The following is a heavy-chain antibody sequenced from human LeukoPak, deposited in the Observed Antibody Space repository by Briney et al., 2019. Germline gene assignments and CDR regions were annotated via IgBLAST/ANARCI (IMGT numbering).Heavy chain of an antibody. V-gene: IGHV3-23*01. D-gene: IGHD6-19*01. J-gene: IGHJ4*02. Sequence: GRSLRPSWPASGFTFSTYSMSWVRQAPGKWLEWASGISGSGGSTYYADSVKGRFTISRDNSKNTLYLQMNSLRAEDTAVYYCAKDLGGSSGWYYFDYWGQGTLVTVSS. CDR2: ISGSGGST. CDR3: AKDLGGSSGWYYFDY. CDR1: GFTFSTYS.